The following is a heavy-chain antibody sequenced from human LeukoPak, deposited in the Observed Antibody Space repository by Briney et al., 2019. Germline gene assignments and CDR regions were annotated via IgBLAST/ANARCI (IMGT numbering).Heavy chain of an antibody. Sequence: SETLSLTCSVSGGSIASSSYYWGWIRQPPGKGLEWIGSIYYGGSTYYNPSFKSRVTISIDTSKKQFSLKLSSVTAADTAVYYCARGLYYFDYWGQGTLVTVSS. CDR1: GGSIASSSYY. CDR3: ARGLYYFDY. J-gene: IGHJ4*02. CDR2: IYYGGST. V-gene: IGHV4-39*01.